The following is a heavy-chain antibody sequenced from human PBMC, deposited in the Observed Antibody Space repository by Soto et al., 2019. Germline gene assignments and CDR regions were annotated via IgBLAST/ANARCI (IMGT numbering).Heavy chain of an antibody. Sequence: SETLSLTCTVSGGSISSYYWSWIRQPPGKGLEWIGYIYYSGSTNYNPSLKGRVTISVDTSKNQFSLKLSSVTAADTAVYYCARYSGYDYPFDYWGQGTLVTVSS. J-gene: IGHJ4*02. CDR3: ARYSGYDYPFDY. CDR2: IYYSGST. CDR1: GGSISSYY. D-gene: IGHD5-12*01. V-gene: IGHV4-59*08.